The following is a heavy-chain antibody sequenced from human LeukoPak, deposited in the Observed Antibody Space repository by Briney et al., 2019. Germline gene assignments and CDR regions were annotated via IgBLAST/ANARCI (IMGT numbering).Heavy chain of an antibody. CDR3: AKDRSQLTAVAGTYTDY. CDR2: IRYDGSNK. D-gene: IGHD6-19*01. V-gene: IGHV3-30*02. J-gene: IGHJ4*02. Sequence: GGSLRLSCAASGFTFSSYGMHWVRRAPGKGLEWVAFIRYDGSNKYYADSVKGRFTISRDNSKNTLYLQMNSLRAEDTAVYYCAKDRSQLTAVAGTYTDYWGQGTLVTVSS. CDR1: GFTFSSYG.